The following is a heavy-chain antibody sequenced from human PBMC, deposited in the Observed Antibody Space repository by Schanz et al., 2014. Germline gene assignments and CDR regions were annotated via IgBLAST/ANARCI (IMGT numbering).Heavy chain of an antibody. CDR2: IDTAGSYT. J-gene: IGHJ5*02. CDR1: GFTFTSYS. V-gene: IGHV3-74*02. Sequence: VQLVQSGGGVVQPGGSLRLSCAASGFTFTSYSMHWVRQAPGKGLVWVSTIDTAGSYTSYVDSVKGRFTISRDNAKNTLYLQMSRLRVEDTAVYYCVRWGASWGQGTLVTVSS. CDR3: VRWGAS. D-gene: IGHD3-16*01.